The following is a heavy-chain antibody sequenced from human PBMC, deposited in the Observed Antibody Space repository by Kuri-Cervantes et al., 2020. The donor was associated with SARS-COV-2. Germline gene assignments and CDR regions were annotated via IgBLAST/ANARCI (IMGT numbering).Heavy chain of an antibody. J-gene: IGHJ3*02. Sequence: SETLSLTCAVSGGSISNSNWWSWVRQPPGKGLEWIGEIYHSGSTNYNPSLKNRVTISIDTSKNQFSLMLSSMTAADTAVYYCASQVTIFGVEYDAFDIWGQGTTVTVSS. D-gene: IGHD3-3*01. V-gene: IGHV4-4*02. CDR1: GGSISNSNW. CDR2: IYHSGST. CDR3: ASQVTIFGVEYDAFDI.